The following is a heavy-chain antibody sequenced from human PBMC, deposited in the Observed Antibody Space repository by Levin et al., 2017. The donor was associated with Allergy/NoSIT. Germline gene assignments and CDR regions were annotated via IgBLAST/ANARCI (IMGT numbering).Heavy chain of an antibody. J-gene: IGHJ6*02. CDR2: ITSDGSSK. D-gene: IGHD3-10*01. CDR3: AKGGDMDV. CDR1: GFSFSTYG. V-gene: IGHV3-30*18. Sequence: GGSLRLSCAASGFSFSTYGIHWVRQAPGKGLEWVALITSDGSSKFFADSVKGRYTISRDNSKNTLHLQMSSLRPEDTAVYYCAKGGDMDVWGQGTTVTVSS.